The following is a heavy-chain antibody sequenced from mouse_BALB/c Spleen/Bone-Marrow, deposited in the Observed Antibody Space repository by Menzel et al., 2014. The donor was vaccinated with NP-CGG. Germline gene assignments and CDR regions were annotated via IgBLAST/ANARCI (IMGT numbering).Heavy chain of an antibody. CDR3: ARESLYGSTCY. J-gene: IGHJ2*01. CDR2: INPSSGYT. D-gene: IGHD1-1*01. CDR1: GYTFPSYT. Sequence: VQLQQSGAELARPGASVKMSCKASGYTFPSYTMHWVKQRPGQGLEWIGYINPSSGYTNYNQKFKDKATLTADKSSSTAYTQLSSLTSEDSAVYYCARESLYGSTCYWGQGYTLPVPS. V-gene: IGHV1-4*01.